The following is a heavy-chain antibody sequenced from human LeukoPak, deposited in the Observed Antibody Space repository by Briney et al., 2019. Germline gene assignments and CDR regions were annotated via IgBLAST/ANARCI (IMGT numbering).Heavy chain of an antibody. V-gene: IGHV4-31*03. Sequence: PSEILSLTCTVSGGSISSGGYYWSWIRQHPGKGLEWIGYIYYSGSTYYNPSLKSRVTISVDTSKNQFSLKLSSVTAADTAVYYCARIPRIAAAVNDAFDIWGQGTMVTVSS. CDR1: GGSISSGGYY. J-gene: IGHJ3*02. CDR2: IYYSGST. CDR3: ARIPRIAAAVNDAFDI. D-gene: IGHD6-13*01.